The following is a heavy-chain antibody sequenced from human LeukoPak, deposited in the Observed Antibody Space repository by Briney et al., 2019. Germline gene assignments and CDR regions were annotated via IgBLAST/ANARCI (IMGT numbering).Heavy chain of an antibody. CDR1: GFTFSSYE. CDR3: AREGWRDGFNYFDY. D-gene: IGHD5-24*01. V-gene: IGHV3-48*03. J-gene: IGHJ4*02. CDR2: ISSSGSTI. Sequence: AGGSLRLSCAASGFTFSSYEMNWVRQAPGKGLEWVSYISSSGSTIHYADSVKGRFTISRDNAKNSLSLQMNSLRAEDTAVYYCAREGWRDGFNYFDYWGQGTLVTVSS.